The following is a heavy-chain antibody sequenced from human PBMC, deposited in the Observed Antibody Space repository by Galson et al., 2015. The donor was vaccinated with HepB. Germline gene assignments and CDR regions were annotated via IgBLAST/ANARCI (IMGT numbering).Heavy chain of an antibody. D-gene: IGHD3-16*01. J-gene: IGHJ6*02. CDR2: IKQDGSEK. CDR3: VRHLDGYAYYYGLDG. CDR1: GFTFSTFW. V-gene: IGHV3-7*01. Sequence: SLRLSCAASGFTFSTFWMTWVRQAPGEGLEWVANIKQDGSEKYYVDSVKGRFTISRDNAKNSLYLQMNSLRAEDTAVYYCVRHLDGYAYYYGLDGWGQGATVSVSS.